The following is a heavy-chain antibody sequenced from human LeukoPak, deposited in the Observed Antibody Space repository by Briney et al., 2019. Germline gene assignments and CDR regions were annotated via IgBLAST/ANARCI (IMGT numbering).Heavy chain of an antibody. J-gene: IGHJ4*02. D-gene: IGHD6-13*01. V-gene: IGHV1-69*04. CDR1: GDTFGNYA. Sequence: SVKVSCKASGDTFGNYAINWVRQAPGQGLEWMGRIIPIVPITNYAQKFQGRVTITADKSTSTAYLELSSLSSEDTAVYYCARGNIAAAPPGNYWGQGTLVTVSS. CDR2: IIPIVPIT. CDR3: ARGNIAAAPPGNY.